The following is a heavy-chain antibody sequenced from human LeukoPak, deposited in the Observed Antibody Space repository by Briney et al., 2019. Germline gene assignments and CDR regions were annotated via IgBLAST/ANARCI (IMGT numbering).Heavy chain of an antibody. Sequence: GGSLRLSCAASGFTFSTYDMHWVRQAPGKGLECVAIISYDGSDKYYADSVKGRFTISRDNSKNTLYLQMNSLRAEDTAVYYCAKDFGEAAFDIWGQGTMVTVSS. CDR1: GFTFSTYD. CDR2: ISYDGSDK. J-gene: IGHJ3*02. CDR3: AKDFGEAAFDI. D-gene: IGHD3-10*01. V-gene: IGHV3-30*18.